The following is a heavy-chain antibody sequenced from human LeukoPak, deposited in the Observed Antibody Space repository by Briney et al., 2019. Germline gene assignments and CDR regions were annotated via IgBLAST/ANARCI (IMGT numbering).Heavy chain of an antibody. J-gene: IGHJ4*02. Sequence: SETLSLTCTVSGGSISSDSHYWSWIRQPAGKGLEWMGRLYTSGSTDYNPTLKSRVTISADTSKNQFSLKLSSVTAADTAVYYCAAHYYGSGSYYRDYWGQGTLVTVSS. D-gene: IGHD3-10*01. CDR3: AAHYYGSGSYYRDY. CDR1: GGSISSDSHY. V-gene: IGHV4-61*02. CDR2: LYTSGST.